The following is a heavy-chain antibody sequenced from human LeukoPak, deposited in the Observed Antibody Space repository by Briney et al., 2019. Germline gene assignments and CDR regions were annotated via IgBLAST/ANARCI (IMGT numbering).Heavy chain of an antibody. J-gene: IGHJ4*02. Sequence: ASVKVSCKASGYTFTGYYMHWVRQAPGQGLEWMGWINPNNGGTNYAQKFQGRVTMTRDTSISTAYVEQNRLTSDDTAVYYCARDKYTGYETFDYWGQGTPVTVSS. V-gene: IGHV1-2*02. D-gene: IGHD5-12*01. CDR2: INPNNGGT. CDR1: GYTFTGYY. CDR3: ARDKYTGYETFDY.